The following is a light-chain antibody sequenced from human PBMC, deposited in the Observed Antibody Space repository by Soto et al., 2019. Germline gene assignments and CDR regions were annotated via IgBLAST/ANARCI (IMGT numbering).Light chain of an antibody. CDR2: GAS. V-gene: IGKV3-20*01. CDR3: QQYGSSPYT. Sequence: ENVLTQSPGTLSLSPGERATLSCRASQSVRTSYLAWYQQRPGHAPRLLIYGASTRATDIPDRFSGSGSGTDFTVTISSLEPEDFAIFYCQQYGSSPYTFGQGTKLEI. CDR1: QSVRTSY. J-gene: IGKJ2*01.